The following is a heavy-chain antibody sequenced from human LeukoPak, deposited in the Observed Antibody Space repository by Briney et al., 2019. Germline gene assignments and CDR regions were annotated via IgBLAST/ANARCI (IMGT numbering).Heavy chain of an antibody. D-gene: IGHD3-22*01. V-gene: IGHV1-69*05. J-gene: IGHJ3*02. CDR3: ARPSDSSGSDAFDI. CDR2: IIPIFGTA. Sequence: SVKVSCKASGGTFSSYAISWVRQPPGQGLEWMGGIIPIFGTANYAQKFQGRVTITTDESTSTAYMELSSLRSEDTAVYYCARPSDSSGSDAFDIWGQGTMVTVSS. CDR1: GGTFSSYA.